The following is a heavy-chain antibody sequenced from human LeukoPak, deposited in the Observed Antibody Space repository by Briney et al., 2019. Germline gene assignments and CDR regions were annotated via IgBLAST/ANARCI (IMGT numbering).Heavy chain of an antibody. Sequence: QPGGSLRLSCGASGFTFNRDDLKWVRQAPGKGLDSVSTISCSGGSTCSAESVKGRFTFSRVTCKNTVCTQVGSLRAEDMAVYYCAREYYGGYVDYWGQGTLVTVSS. CDR1: GFTFNRDD. D-gene: IGHD3-10*01. CDR2: ISCSGGST. CDR3: AREYYGGYVDY. J-gene: IGHJ4*02. V-gene: IGHV3-64*02.